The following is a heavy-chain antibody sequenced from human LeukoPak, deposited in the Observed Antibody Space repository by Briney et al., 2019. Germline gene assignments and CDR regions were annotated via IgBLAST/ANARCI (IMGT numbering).Heavy chain of an antibody. J-gene: IGHJ4*02. Sequence: GGSLRLSCSASGFTFSVFGMHWVRQAPGKGLEYVSAISSDGGSAYHADSVEGRFTISRDNSKNTLYLQMSSLRAEDTAVYYCVRWYCTTTSCRSLHYWGQGTLVTVSS. V-gene: IGHV3-64D*09. CDR1: GFTFSVFG. CDR2: ISSDGGSA. D-gene: IGHD2-2*01. CDR3: VRWYCTTTSCRSLHY.